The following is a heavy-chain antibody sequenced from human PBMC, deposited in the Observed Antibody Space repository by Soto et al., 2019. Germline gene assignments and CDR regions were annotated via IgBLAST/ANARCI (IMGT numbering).Heavy chain of an antibody. V-gene: IGHV3-21*01. Sequence: PGESLKISCAASGFTFSSYSMNWVRQAPGKGLEWVSSISSSSSYIYYADSVKGRFTISRDNAKNSLYLQMNSLRAEDTAVYYCARDNLNPSDSSSWYTNYYYYYYMDVWGKGTTVTVSS. CDR2: ISSSSSYI. D-gene: IGHD6-13*01. CDR3: ARDNLNPSDSSSWYTNYYYYYYMDV. CDR1: GFTFSSYS. J-gene: IGHJ6*03.